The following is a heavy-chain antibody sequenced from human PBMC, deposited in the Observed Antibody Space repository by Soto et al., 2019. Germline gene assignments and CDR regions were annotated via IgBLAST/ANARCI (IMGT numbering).Heavy chain of an antibody. D-gene: IGHD2-15*01. V-gene: IGHV4-39*01. CDR3: ARHTPAISISDH. J-gene: IGHJ4*02. CDR1: GGSISSSSYY. CDR2: IYYSGNT. Sequence: LETLSLTCTVSGGSISSSSYYWGWIRQPPGKGLEWIGSIYYSGNTYYNPSLKSRVTISVDTSKNQFSLKLSSVTAADTAVYYCARHTPAISISDHWGQGTLVTVSS.